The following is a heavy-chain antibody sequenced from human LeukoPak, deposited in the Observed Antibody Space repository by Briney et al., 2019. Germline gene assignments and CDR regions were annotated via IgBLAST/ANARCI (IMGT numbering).Heavy chain of an antibody. CDR2: IYYSGGT. Sequence: SETLSLTCTVSGGSISSYYWSWIRQPPGKGLEWIGYIYYSGGTNYNPSLKSRVTISVDTSKNQFSLKLSSVTAADTAVYYCARGDWNYAVDVWGQGTTVTVSS. V-gene: IGHV4-59*01. CDR1: GGSISSYY. J-gene: IGHJ6*02. D-gene: IGHD1-7*01. CDR3: ARGDWNYAVDV.